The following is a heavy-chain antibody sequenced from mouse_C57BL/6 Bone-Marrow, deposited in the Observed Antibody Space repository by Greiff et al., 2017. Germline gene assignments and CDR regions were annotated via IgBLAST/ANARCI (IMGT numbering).Heavy chain of an antibody. CDR1: GYTFTSYW. CDR3: ARRGYYGNYEAMDY. J-gene: IGHJ4*01. CDR2: IYPGNSDT. D-gene: IGHD2-1*01. V-gene: IGHV1-5*01. Sequence: EVQLQQSGTVLVRPGASVKMSCKASGYTFTSYWMHWVKQRPGQGLEWIGAIYPGNSDTSYNQKFKGKAKLTAVTSASTAYMELSSLTYEDSAVYYCARRGYYGNYEAMDYWGQGTSVTVSS.